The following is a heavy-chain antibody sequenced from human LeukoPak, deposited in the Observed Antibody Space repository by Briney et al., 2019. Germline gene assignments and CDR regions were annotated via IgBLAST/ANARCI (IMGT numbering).Heavy chain of an antibody. J-gene: IGHJ4*02. CDR3: ARVLSPRYSYGYNY. CDR1: VFTFSAYA. D-gene: IGHD5-18*01. CDR2: ISDDGNNK. V-gene: IGHV3-30-3*01. Sequence: GGSLRLSCAASVFTFSAYAMHWVRQAPGKGLEWVALISDDGNNKFYADSVKGRFTISRDNSKNTLYLQMRSTLYLQMNSLRVEDTAVYYCARVLSPRYSYGYNYWGQGTLVTVSS.